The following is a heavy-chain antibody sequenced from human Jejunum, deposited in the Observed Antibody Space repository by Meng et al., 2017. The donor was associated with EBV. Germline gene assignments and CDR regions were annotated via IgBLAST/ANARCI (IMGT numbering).Heavy chain of an antibody. CDR2: IYWDDSR. CDR3: AHKGSGSYPLDY. J-gene: IGHJ4*02. Sequence: QTPFKASGHTLVKPTKTLTRTCTFSGFSLTNNGVVVGWIRQPPGKALEWLAVIYWDDSRLYSPSLNSRLTITKDTSKSQVVLTMTDMDPVDTATYYCAHKGSGSYPLDYWGQGTLVTVSS. D-gene: IGHD1-26*01. CDR1: GFSLTNNGVV. V-gene: IGHV2-5*02.